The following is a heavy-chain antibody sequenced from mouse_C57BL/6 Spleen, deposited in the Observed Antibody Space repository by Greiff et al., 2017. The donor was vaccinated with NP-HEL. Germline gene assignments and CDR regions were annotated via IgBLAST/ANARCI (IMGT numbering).Heavy chain of an antibody. Sequence: QVQLQQSGAELARPGASVKMSCKASGYTFTSYTMHWVKQRPGQGLEWIGYIHPSSGYTKYNQKFKDKATLTADKSSSTAYMQLSSLTSEDSAVDYCARTDSSGYPFAYWGQGTLVTVSA. CDR2: IHPSSGYT. V-gene: IGHV1-4*01. CDR3: ARTDSSGYPFAY. CDR1: GYTFTSYT. J-gene: IGHJ3*01. D-gene: IGHD3-2*02.